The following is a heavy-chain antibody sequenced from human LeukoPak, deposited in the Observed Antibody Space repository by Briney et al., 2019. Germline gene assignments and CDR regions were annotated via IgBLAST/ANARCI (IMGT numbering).Heavy chain of an antibody. CDR1: GYTFTDHY. Sequence: ASVKVSCKASGYTFTDHYMHWVRQAPGQGLEWLGWIKPDSGGINYAQNFQGRVTMTRDTSISTAYMELSRLRSDDTAVYYCARDRAYCSGGSCYFDYWGQGTLVTVSS. D-gene: IGHD2-15*01. V-gene: IGHV1-2*02. CDR3: ARDRAYCSGGSCYFDY. CDR2: IKPDSGGI. J-gene: IGHJ4*02.